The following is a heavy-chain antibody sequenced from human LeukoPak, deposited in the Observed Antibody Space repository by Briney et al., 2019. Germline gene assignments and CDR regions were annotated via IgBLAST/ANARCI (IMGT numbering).Heavy chain of an antibody. CDR2: INWNGGST. CDR3: ARDARGIAAAGTFDY. CDR1: GFTFSSYA. V-gene: IGHV3-20*01. D-gene: IGHD6-13*01. J-gene: IGHJ4*02. Sequence: GGSLRLSCAASGFTFSSYAMSWVRQAPGKGLEWVSGINWNGGSTGYADSVKGRFTISRDNAKNSLYLQMNSLRAEDTALYHCARDARGIAAAGTFDYWGQGTLVTVSS.